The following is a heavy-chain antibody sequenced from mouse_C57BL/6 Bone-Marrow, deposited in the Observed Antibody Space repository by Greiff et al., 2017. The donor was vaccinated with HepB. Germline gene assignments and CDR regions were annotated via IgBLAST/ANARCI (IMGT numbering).Heavy chain of an antibody. CDR2: IYPGDGDT. CDR1: GYAFSSSW. V-gene: IGHV1-82*01. CDR3: ARSRYWFAY. Sequence: QVQLKESGPELVKPGASVTISCKASGYAFSSSWMNWVKQRPGQGLEWIGRIYPGDGDTNYNGKFKGKATLTADKSSSTAYMQLSSLTSEDSAVYFYARSRYWFAYWGQGTLVTVSA. J-gene: IGHJ3*01.